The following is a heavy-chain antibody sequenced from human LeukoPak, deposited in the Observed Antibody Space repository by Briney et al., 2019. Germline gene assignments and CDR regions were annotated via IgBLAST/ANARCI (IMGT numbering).Heavy chain of an antibody. CDR1: NGSIISYY. V-gene: IGHV4-59*01. CDR3: VRDKVSVYYYGMDV. CDR2: IYYSGNT. Sequence: SETLSLTCTVSNGSIISYYWSWIRQPPGKGLEWIGYIYYSGNTNYNPSLKSRVTISVDTSKNQFSLKLTSVTAADTAVYYCVRDKVSVYYYGMDVWGQGTTVIVSS. D-gene: IGHD6-6*01. J-gene: IGHJ6*02.